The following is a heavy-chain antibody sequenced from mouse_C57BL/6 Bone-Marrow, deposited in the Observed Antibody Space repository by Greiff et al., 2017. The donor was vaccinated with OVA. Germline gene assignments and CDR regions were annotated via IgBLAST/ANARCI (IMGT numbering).Heavy chain of an antibody. D-gene: IGHD2-3*01. CDR1: GYTFTSYG. CDR2: IYPRSGNT. V-gene: IGHV1-81*01. CDR3: ARGGDGYSYAMDY. J-gene: IGHJ4*01. Sequence: QVQLQQSGAELARPGASVKLSCKASGYTFTSYGISWVKQRTGQGLEWIGEIYPRSGNTYYNEKFKGKAPLPADKSSSTAYMELRSLTSEDSAVYFCARGGDGYSYAMDYWGQGTSVTVSS.